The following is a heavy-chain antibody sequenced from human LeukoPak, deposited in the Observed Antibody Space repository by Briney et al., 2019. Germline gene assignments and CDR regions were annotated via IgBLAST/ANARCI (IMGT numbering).Heavy chain of an antibody. J-gene: IGHJ3*02. CDR3: ARDPFRFGGSHDLNAFDI. V-gene: IGHV3-21*01. CDR2: ISSSSSYI. Sequence: GGSLRLSCAASGFTFSSYSMNWVRQAPGKGLEWVSSISSSSSYIYYADSVKGRFTISRDNAKNSLYLQMNSLRAEDTAVYYCARDPFRFGGSHDLNAFDIWGQGTMVTVSS. CDR1: GFTFSSYS. D-gene: IGHD1-26*01.